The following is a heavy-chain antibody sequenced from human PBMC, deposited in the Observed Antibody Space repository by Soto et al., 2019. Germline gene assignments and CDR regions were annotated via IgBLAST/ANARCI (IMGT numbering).Heavy chain of an antibody. CDR3: ARGGELRVLEWLNWFDP. CDR2: MNPNSGNT. Sequence: ASVKVSCKASGYTFTSYDINWVRQATGQGLEWMGWMNPNSGNTGYAQKFQGRVTMTRNTSISTAYMELSSLRSEDTAVYYCARGGELRVLEWLNWFDPWGQGTLVTVSS. J-gene: IGHJ5*02. V-gene: IGHV1-8*01. CDR1: GYTFTSYD. D-gene: IGHD3-3*01.